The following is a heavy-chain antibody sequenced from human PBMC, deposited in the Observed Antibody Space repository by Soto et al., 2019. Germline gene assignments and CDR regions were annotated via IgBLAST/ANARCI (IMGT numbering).Heavy chain of an antibody. J-gene: IGHJ4*02. CDR3: VTGYSSGWYEIY. Sequence: PGGPLRLSYSPSGLIFSTYTMLWVRQAPGKGLEYVSAINTGAGTSYADSVKGRFTISRDNSKNTLYLQMSSLRPEDTAVYYCVTGYSSGWYEIYWGQGTLVTVSS. D-gene: IGHD6-19*01. V-gene: IGHV3-64D*06. CDR1: GLIFSTYT. CDR2: INTGAGT.